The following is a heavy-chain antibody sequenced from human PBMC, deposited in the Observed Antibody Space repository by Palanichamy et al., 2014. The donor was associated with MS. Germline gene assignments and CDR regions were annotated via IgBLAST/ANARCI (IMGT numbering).Heavy chain of an antibody. Sequence: EVQLVESGEAWYSLGGPVRLSCVASGLTFSTSSMNWVRQAPGKGLEWISYISSSSSTIYYADSVKGRFTISRDNAKNSLYLQMNSLRAEDTAVYYCASPACTSGVCLWVFDYWGQGTLVTVSS. V-gene: IGHV3-48*01. J-gene: IGHJ4*02. CDR1: GLTFSTSS. CDR2: ISSSSSTI. D-gene: IGHD2-8*01. CDR3: ASPACTSGVCLWVFDY.